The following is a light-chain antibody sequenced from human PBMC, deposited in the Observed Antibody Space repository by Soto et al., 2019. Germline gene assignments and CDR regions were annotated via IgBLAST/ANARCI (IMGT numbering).Light chain of an antibody. CDR1: SRDVGNYNY. CDR2: EVS. J-gene: IGLJ1*01. V-gene: IGLV2-8*01. CDR3: SSYAGSNNYV. Sequence: QSALTQPPSASGSPGQSVTISCNGTSRDVGNYNYVSWYQQHPGKAPKVMIYEVSTRPSGVPDRFSGSKSGNTASLTVSGLQADDEADYYCSSYAGSNNYVFGTGTKLTVL.